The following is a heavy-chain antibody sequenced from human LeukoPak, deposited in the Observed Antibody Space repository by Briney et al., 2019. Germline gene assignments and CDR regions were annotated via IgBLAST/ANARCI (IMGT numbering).Heavy chain of an antibody. CDR1: GASIDSHSW. V-gene: IGHV4-4*02. D-gene: IGHD6-19*01. Sequence: PSGTLSLTCAVSGASIDSHSWWSWVRQPPGKGLEWIGEIYHSGGANYKPSLKSRVTMSVDTSKNHFSLKLTSVTAADTAVYYCARLAAVAGMTIDYWGQGTLVTVSS. CDR3: ARLAAVAGMTIDY. CDR2: IYHSGGA. J-gene: IGHJ4*02.